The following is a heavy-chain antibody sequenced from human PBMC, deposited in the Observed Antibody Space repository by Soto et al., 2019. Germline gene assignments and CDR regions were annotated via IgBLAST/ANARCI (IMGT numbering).Heavy chain of an antibody. Sequence: QLTLKESGPTLVKPTQTLTLTCTFSGFSLSSTRVAVCWIRQPPGKALEWLALIFLDDDKHYSPFLKTRLTIPKDTSKTQVVLTMTNMDPVDTAKYFWAHSVVAGLGYYFDYWGQGTLVTVSS. V-gene: IGHV2-5*02. CDR1: GFSLSSTRVA. CDR2: IFLDDDK. J-gene: IGHJ4*02. CDR3: AHSVVAGLGYYFDY. D-gene: IGHD6-19*01.